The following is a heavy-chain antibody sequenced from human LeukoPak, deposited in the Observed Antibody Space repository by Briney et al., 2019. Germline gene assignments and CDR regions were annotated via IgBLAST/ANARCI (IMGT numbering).Heavy chain of an antibody. J-gene: IGHJ5*02. CDR1: GVSISSSSYY. D-gene: IGHD3-22*01. Sequence: SETLSLTCTVSGVSISSSSYYWGWIRQPQGQGLEWTSSIYHRGGAYYNPSLKSLVTISLHTSKNQFSLKLSSVTAADAAVYYCARPDPTLYCYDSSGYRSWGEGTLVTVSS. CDR3: ARPDPTLYCYDSSGYRS. V-gene: IGHV4-39*01. CDR2: IYHRGGA.